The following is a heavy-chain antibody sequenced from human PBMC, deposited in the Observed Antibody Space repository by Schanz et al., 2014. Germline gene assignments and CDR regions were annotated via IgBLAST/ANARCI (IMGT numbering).Heavy chain of an antibody. CDR2: ISPSTGRT. V-gene: IGHV1-46*02. Sequence: VREPGASVKVSCKASGYTFNNYYMHWVRQAPGQRPEWLGVISPSTGRTTYAPKFQVRGISTRVASMTTVYIELSRLRSEDTVIHYGDAAGSNYVLRWVLPRDQRPVVIDS. CDR3: DAAGSNYVLRWVLPRDQRPVVIDS. D-gene: IGHD2-15*01. CDR1: GYTFNNYY. J-gene: IGHJ5*01.